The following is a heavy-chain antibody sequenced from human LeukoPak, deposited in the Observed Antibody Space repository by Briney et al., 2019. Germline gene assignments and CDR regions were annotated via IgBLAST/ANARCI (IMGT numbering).Heavy chain of an antibody. Sequence: SETLSLTCTVSGGSISSGSYYWSWIRQPAGEGLEWIGRIYTSGSTNYNPSLKSRVTISVDTSKNQFSLKLSSVTAADTAVYYCARDVRLDYGGLHYYYYMDVWGKGTTVTVSS. J-gene: IGHJ6*03. CDR1: GGSISSGSYY. D-gene: IGHD4-17*01. V-gene: IGHV4-61*02. CDR3: ARDVRLDYGGLHYYYYMDV. CDR2: IYTSGST.